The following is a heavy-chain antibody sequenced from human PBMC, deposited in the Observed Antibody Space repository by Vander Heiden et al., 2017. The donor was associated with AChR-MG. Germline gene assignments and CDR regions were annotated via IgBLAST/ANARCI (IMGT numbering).Heavy chain of an antibody. CDR3: AKQRGRGLYYYYYGMDV. CDR2: IIPIFGTA. CDR1: GGTFSSYA. J-gene: IGHJ6*02. Sequence: QVQLVQSGAEAKKPGSSVKVSCKASGGTFSSYAISWVRQAPGQGLEWMGGIIPIFGTANYAQKFQGRVTITADKSTSTAYMELSSLRSEDTAVYYCAKQRGRGLYYYYYGMDVWGQGTTVTVSS. D-gene: IGHD2-15*01. V-gene: IGHV1-69*06.